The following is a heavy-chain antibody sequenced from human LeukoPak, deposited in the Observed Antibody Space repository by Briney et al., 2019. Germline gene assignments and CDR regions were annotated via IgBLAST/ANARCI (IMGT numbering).Heavy chain of an antibody. D-gene: IGHD2-2*01. CDR3: ARDYLDGYCSSTSCFYGMDV. Sequence: SVKVSCKVSGYTLTELSMHWVRQAPGQGLEWMGRIIPILGIANYAQKFQGRVTITADKSTSTAYMELSSLRSEDTAVYYCARDYLDGYCSSTSCFYGMDVWGQGTTVTVSS. J-gene: IGHJ6*02. V-gene: IGHV1-69*04. CDR2: IIPILGIA. CDR1: GYTLTELS.